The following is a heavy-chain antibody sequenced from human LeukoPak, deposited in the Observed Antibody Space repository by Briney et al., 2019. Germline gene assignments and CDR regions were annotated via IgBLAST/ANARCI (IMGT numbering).Heavy chain of an antibody. V-gene: IGHV3-7*03. J-gene: IGHJ4*02. CDR3: AKANYGGNSITTYFDY. D-gene: IGHD4-23*01. CDR1: GFTFSSYW. CDR2: IKQDGSEK. Sequence: PGGSLRLSCAASGFTFSSYWMSWVRQAPGKGLEWVANIKQDGSEKYYVDSVKGRFTISRDNAKNSLYLQMNSLRAEDTALYYCAKANYGGNSITTYFDYWGQGTLVTVSS.